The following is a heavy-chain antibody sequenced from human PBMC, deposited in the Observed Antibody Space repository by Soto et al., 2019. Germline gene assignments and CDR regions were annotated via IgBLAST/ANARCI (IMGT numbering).Heavy chain of an antibody. D-gene: IGHD3-10*01. CDR1: GFTFSNYA. Sequence: EVHLLESGGGLVQPGGSLRLSCAASGFTFSNYAMSWVRQAPGKGLEWVSAISGSGDVTPYADSVKGRFTISRDKSKTTLYLQMNRLRAEDTAVYFCAYHNYCNSDRRSSPLDYWGPGTLVTVSS. V-gene: IGHV3-23*01. CDR2: ISGSGDVT. CDR3: AYHNYCNSDRRSSPLDY. J-gene: IGHJ4*02.